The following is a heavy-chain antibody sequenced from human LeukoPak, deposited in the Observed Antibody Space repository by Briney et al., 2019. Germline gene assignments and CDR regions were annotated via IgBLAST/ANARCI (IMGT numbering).Heavy chain of an antibody. Sequence: GGSLRLSCAASGFTFSTHGMHWVRQAPGKGLEWVAVISYDGSDKYYADSVKGRFTISRDNSKNTLYLQMNSLRAEDTAVYYCAKDSQRLALDYWGQGTLVTVSS. CDR3: AKDSQRLALDY. CDR2: ISYDGSDK. J-gene: IGHJ4*02. V-gene: IGHV3-30*18. CDR1: GFTFSTHG.